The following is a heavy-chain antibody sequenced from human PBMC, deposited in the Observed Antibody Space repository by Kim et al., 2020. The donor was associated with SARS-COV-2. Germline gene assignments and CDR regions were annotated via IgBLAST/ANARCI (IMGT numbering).Heavy chain of an antibody. CDR3: ARDRALYCSSTSCSHYYFDY. D-gene: IGHD2-2*01. CDR1: GFTFSSYW. Sequence: GSLRLSCAASGFTFSSYWMSWVRQAPGKGLEWVANIKQDGSEKYYVDSVKGRFTISRDNAKNSLYLQMNSLRAEDTAVYYCARDRALYCSSTSCSHYYFDYWGQGTLVTVSS. J-gene: IGHJ4*02. CDR2: IKQDGSEK. V-gene: IGHV3-7*01.